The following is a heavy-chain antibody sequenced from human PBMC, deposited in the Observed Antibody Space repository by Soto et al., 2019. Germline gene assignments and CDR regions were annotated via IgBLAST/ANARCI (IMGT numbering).Heavy chain of an antibody. Sequence: EVQLLESGGGLVQPGGSLRLSCAASGFKFGSNALTWVRQAPGKGLEWVAGISDKGFGTYYADSVRGRFTISRDNVNNTLYLLMKSLRYEDTAIYYCARDQHTVFGVVSRGSAMDVWSRGTTVTVSS. D-gene: IGHD3-3*01. V-gene: IGHV3-23*01. CDR3: ARDQHTVFGVVSRGSAMDV. J-gene: IGHJ6*02. CDR2: ISDKGFGT. CDR1: GFKFGSNA.